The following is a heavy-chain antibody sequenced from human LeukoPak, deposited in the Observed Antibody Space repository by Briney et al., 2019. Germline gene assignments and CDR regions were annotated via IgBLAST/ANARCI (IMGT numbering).Heavy chain of an antibody. CDR2: ISGSGSST. J-gene: IGHJ4*02. CDR1: GFTFSSYA. D-gene: IGHD2-15*01. Sequence: GGSLRLSCAASGFTFSSYAMSWVRQAPGKGMEWVSTISGSGSSTYYADSVRGRFTISRDNSKNTVYLQMNSLRAEDTAVYYCAKRPYCSGAVCYHIDYWGQGTLVTVSS. CDR3: AKRPYCSGAVCYHIDY. V-gene: IGHV3-23*01.